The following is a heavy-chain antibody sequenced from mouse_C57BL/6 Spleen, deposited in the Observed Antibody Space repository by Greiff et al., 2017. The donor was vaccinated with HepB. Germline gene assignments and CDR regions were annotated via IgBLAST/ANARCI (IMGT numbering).Heavy chain of an antibody. CDR1: GYTFTSYW. J-gene: IGHJ1*03. Sequence: VQLQQPGAELVKPGASVKLSCKASGYTFTSYWMHWVKQRPGQGLEWIGMIHPNSGSTNYNEKFKSKATLTVDKSSSTAYMQLSSLTSEDSAVYYCAREEDYGYFDVWGTGTTVTVSS. CDR2: IHPNSGST. V-gene: IGHV1-64*01. CDR3: AREEDYGYFDV.